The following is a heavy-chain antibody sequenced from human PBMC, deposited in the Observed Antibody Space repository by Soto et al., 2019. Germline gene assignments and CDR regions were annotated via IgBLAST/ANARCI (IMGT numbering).Heavy chain of an antibody. CDR3: ARHFSGSYYWFDP. CDR1: GYSFTSYW. D-gene: IGHD1-26*01. J-gene: IGHJ5*02. V-gene: IGHV5-10-1*01. CDR2: IDPSDSYT. Sequence: PGESLKISCKGSGYSFTSYWISWVRQMPGKGLEWMGRIDPSDSYTNYSPSFQGHVTISADKSISTAYLQWSSLKASDTAMYYCARHFSGSYYWFDPWGQGTLVTVSS.